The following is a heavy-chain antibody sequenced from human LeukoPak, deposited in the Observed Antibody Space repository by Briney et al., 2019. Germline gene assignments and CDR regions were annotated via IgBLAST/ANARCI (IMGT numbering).Heavy chain of an antibody. J-gene: IGHJ4*02. V-gene: IGHV3-30*02. CDR3: ASPGYYDSSGYY. CDR2: IRYDGSNK. Sequence: GGSLRLSCAASGFTFSSYGMHWVRQAPGKGLEWVAFIRYDGSNKYYADSVKGRFTISRDNSKNTLYLQMNSLRAEDTAVYYCASPGYYDSSGYYWGQGTLVTVSS. D-gene: IGHD3-22*01. CDR1: GFTFSSYG.